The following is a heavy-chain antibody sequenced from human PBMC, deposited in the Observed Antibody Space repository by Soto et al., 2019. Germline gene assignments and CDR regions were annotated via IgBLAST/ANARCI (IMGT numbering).Heavy chain of an antibody. CDR2: IHYSGSA. CDR1: GSSIIGYY. CDR3: ARWVGGSGDNWVKP. Sequence: SETLSLTCTFSGSSIIGYYWTWIRKSPEGGLEWIGYIHYSGSANYNPPLKSRLTMSVARSKRQFSMKLASVSVADTAMYFWARWVGGSGDNWVKPRGQGTLVTVS. J-gene: IGHJ5*02. V-gene: IGHV4-59*01. D-gene: IGHD3-3*01.